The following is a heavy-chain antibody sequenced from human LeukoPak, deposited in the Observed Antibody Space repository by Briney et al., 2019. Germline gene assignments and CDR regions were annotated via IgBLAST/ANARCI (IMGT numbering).Heavy chain of an antibody. D-gene: IGHD2-15*01. CDR2: ISGSGGST. Sequence: PGGSLRLSCAASGFSFSSYVMSWVRQAPGKGLEWVSAISGSGGSTYYADSVKGRFTISRDNAKNSLYLQMNSLRAEDTAVYYCAVVRSPPYYMDVWGKGTTVTVSS. V-gene: IGHV3-23*01. CDR1: GFSFSSYV. J-gene: IGHJ6*03. CDR3: AVVRSPPYYMDV.